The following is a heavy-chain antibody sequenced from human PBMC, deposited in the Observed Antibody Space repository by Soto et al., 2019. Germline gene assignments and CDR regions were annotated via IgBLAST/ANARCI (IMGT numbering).Heavy chain of an antibody. J-gene: IGHJ6*02. D-gene: IGHD5-18*01. CDR2: INHSGST. V-gene: IGHV4-34*01. Sequence: SETLSLTCAVYGGSFSGYYWSWIRQPPGKGLEWIGEINHSGSTNYNPSLKSRVTISVDTSENQFSLKLSSVTAADTAVYYCARGVRGYSYGPAYYYGMDVWGQGTTVTVSS. CDR3: ARGVRGYSYGPAYYYGMDV. CDR1: GGSFSGYY.